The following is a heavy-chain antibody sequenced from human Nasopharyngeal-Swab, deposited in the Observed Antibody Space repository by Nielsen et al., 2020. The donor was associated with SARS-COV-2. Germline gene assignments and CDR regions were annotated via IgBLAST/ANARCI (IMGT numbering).Heavy chain of an antibody. J-gene: IGHJ6*02. D-gene: IGHD6-13*01. V-gene: IGHV3-7*03. CDR2: IKQDGSEK. CDR1: GFTFSSYW. Sequence: GESLKISCAASGFTFSSYWMSWVRQAPGKGLEWVANIKQDGSEKYHVDSVKGRFTISRDNAKNSLYLQMNSLRAEDTAVYYCARVMVAAAGSMDYYYGMDVWGQGTTVTVSS. CDR3: ARVMVAAAGSMDYYYGMDV.